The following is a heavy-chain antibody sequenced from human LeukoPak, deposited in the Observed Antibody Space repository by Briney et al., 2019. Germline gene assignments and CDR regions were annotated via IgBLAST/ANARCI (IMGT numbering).Heavy chain of an antibody. D-gene: IGHD2-15*01. CDR1: GVFISSGGFY. CDR2: IDSETT. CDR3: ARSGGYCSGGRCYNFDS. J-gene: IGHJ4*02. Sequence: SETLSLTCSVSGVFISSGGFYWNWIRQPPGKGLEWIGYIDSETTHYNPSLKSRVTISVDRSKNQFSLRLASVTAADTAVFYCARSGGYCSGGRCYNFDSWGQGALVTVSS. V-gene: IGHV4-30-2*01.